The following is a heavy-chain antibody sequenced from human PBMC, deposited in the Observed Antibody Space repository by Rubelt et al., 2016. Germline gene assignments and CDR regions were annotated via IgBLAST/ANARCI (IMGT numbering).Heavy chain of an antibody. J-gene: IGHJ4*02. CDR1: GGTFSSYA. CDR2: IIPIFGTA. D-gene: IGHD2-2*01. CDR3: ARERDIVVVPAAIRALY. Sequence: QVQLVQSGAEVKKPGSSVKVSCKASGGTFSSYAISWVRQAPGQGLEWMGGIIPIFGTAHYAQKFQGRVTITRDTSASTAYMERSSLRAEDTAVYYCARERDIVVVPAAIRALYWGQGTLVTVSS. V-gene: IGHV1-69*06.